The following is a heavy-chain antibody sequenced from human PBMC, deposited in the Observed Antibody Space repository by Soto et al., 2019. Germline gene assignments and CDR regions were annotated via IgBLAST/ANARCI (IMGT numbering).Heavy chain of an antibody. Sequence: QVQLVQSGAEVKKPGSSVKVSCKASGGTFSSYTSSWVRQAPGQGREWMGRIIPILGIANYAQKFQGRVTITADKSTSTAYMELSSLRSEDTAVYYCARDGLGEWGKDAFDIWGQGTMVTVSS. CDR2: IIPILGIA. D-gene: IGHD3-16*01. J-gene: IGHJ3*02. CDR3: ARDGLGEWGKDAFDI. V-gene: IGHV1-69*08. CDR1: GGTFSSYT.